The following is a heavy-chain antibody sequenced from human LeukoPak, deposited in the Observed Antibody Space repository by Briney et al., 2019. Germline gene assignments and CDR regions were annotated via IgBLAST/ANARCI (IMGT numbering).Heavy chain of an antibody. CDR3: ASTNMVRGVITSDY. CDR2: ISAYNGNT. CDR1: GYTFTSYG. D-gene: IGHD3-10*01. V-gene: IGHV1-18*04. J-gene: IGHJ4*02. Sequence: GASVKVSCKASGYTFTSYGISWVRQAPGQGLEWMGWISAYNGNTNYAQKLQGRVTMTTDTSTGTAYMELRSLRSDDTAVYYCASTNMVRGVITSDYWGQGTLVTVSS.